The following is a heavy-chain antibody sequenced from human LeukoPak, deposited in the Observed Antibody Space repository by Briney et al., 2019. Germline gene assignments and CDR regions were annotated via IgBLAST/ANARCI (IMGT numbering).Heavy chain of an antibody. Sequence: SETLSLTCAVYGGSFSGYYWSWIRQPPGKGLEWIGEINHSGSTNYNPSLKSRVTISVDTSKNQFSLKLSSVTAADTAVYYCARHPLLNDYYGSGSYYRRGRSGYFDYWGQGTLATVSS. CDR3: ARHPLLNDYYGSGSYYRRGRSGYFDY. D-gene: IGHD3-10*01. CDR1: GGSFSGYY. V-gene: IGHV4-34*01. J-gene: IGHJ4*02. CDR2: INHSGST.